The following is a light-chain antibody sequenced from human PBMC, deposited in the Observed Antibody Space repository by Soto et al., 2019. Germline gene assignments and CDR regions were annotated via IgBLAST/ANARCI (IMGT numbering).Light chain of an antibody. V-gene: IGKV3-20*01. Sequence: EIVLTQSPGTLSLSPGEGATLSCRASQAIRSTSLVWFQKKPGQAPRLLMYGASTGASDFPDRFSGSGSGTDFTLTISRLEPEDFAVYYCQQYATSPALTFGGGTKVDIK. CDR1: QAIRSTS. CDR2: GAS. CDR3: QQYATSPALT. J-gene: IGKJ4*01.